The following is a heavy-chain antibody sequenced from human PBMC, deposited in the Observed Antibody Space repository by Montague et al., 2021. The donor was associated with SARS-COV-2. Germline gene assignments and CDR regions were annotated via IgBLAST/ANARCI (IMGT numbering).Heavy chain of an antibody. CDR2: VLYNKGT. V-gene: IGHV4-59*08. D-gene: IGHD3-9*01. J-gene: IGHJ4*02. CDR3: VRRRHYDGLNGPPDF. CDR1: GVSVTDYY. Sequence: SETLSLTCTVSGVSVTDYYWSWIRQPPGKGLEWVGDVLYNKGTNFNPSLKSRVAISVDTSKNQFSLRLTSVTAADTAFYYCVRRRHYDGLNGPPDFWDQGTLATVSS.